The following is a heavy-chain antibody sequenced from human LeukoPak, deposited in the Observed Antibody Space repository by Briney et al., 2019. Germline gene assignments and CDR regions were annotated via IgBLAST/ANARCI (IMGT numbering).Heavy chain of an antibody. CDR2: ISSTSSYI. CDR3: ASLYGGNLDTDY. D-gene: IGHD4-23*01. V-gene: IGHV3-21*01. J-gene: IGHJ4*02. CDR1: GFTFNDYT. Sequence: GGSLRLSCAASGFTFNDYTMNWVRQAPGRGLEWVSSISSTSSYIHYADSVRGRFTISRDNAKKSLYLQMNSLRAEDTAVYYCASLYGGNLDTDYWGQGALVTVSS.